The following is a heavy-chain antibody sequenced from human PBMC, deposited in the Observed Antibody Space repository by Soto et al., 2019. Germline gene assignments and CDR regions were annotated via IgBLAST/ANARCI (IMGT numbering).Heavy chain of an antibody. D-gene: IGHD1-1*01. CDR1: GGSISGSSYY. Sequence: SETMSLTCTVSGGSISGSSYYWGWIRQPPGKGLEWIGTIYYSGSTYYNPSLKSRVTISVDTSKNQFSLNLSSVTAADTAVYYCARPLAGTSYYMDVWGKGTTVTVSS. J-gene: IGHJ6*03. V-gene: IGHV4-39*01. CDR3: ARPLAGTSYYMDV. CDR2: IYYSGST.